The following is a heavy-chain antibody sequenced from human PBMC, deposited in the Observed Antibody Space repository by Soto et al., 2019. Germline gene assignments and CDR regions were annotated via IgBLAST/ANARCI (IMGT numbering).Heavy chain of an antibody. V-gene: IGHV3-53*04. CDR3: ARSGSGWSPIWYFDL. CDR2: IYSGGST. J-gene: IGHJ2*01. CDR1: GFTVSSNY. D-gene: IGHD6-19*01. Sequence: EVQLVESGGGLVQPGGSLRLSCAASGFTVSSNYMSWVRQAPGKGLEWGSVIYSGGSTYYADSVKGRFTISRHNSKNTLYLQMNSLRAEDTAVYYCARSGSGWSPIWYFDLWGRGTLVTVSS.